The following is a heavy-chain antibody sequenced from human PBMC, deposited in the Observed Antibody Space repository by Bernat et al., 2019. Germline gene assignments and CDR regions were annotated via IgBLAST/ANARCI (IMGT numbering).Heavy chain of an antibody. V-gene: IGHV1-18*01. D-gene: IGHD3-22*01. CDR3: ARGRISGYLIETWFDP. CDR2: ISANIGNT. CDR1: GYTFTSYG. Sequence: QVQLVQSGAEVKKPGASVKVSCKASGYTFTSYGISWVRQAPGQGLEWMGGISANIGNTNYAQKLQGRVTMTTDPSTSTAYMELRSLRSDDTAVYYCARGRISGYLIETWFDPWGQGTLVTVSS. J-gene: IGHJ5*02.